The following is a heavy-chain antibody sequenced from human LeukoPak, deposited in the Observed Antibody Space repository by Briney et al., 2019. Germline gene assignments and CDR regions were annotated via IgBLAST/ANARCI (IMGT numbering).Heavy chain of an antibody. CDR1: GYTLTAYY. Sequence: ASVKVSCKASGYTLTAYYMHWVRQAPGQGPEWMGWINPNTGDTKYAQKFQGRVTMTRDTTISTAYLELSRLTSDDTAVYYCASYPRYVSTPPFDYWGQGTLVTVSS. J-gene: IGHJ4*02. D-gene: IGHD2-15*01. CDR2: INPNTGDT. V-gene: IGHV1-2*02. CDR3: ASYPRYVSTPPFDY.